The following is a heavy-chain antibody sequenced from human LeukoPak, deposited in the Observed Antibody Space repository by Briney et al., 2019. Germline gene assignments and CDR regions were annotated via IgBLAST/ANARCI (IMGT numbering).Heavy chain of an antibody. CDR1: GFTFSSYS. CDR2: IGSSSSYI. Sequence: GGSLRLSCAASGFTFSSYSMNWVRQAPGKGLEWVSSIGSSSSYIYYADSVKGRFTISRDNAKSSLYLQMNSLRAEDTAVYYCARDKWGIAVAAFDYWGQGTLVTVSS. D-gene: IGHD6-19*01. J-gene: IGHJ4*02. CDR3: ARDKWGIAVAAFDY. V-gene: IGHV3-21*01.